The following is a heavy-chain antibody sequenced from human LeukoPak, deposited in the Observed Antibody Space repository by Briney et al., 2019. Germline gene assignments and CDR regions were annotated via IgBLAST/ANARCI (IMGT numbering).Heavy chain of an antibody. CDR2: ISSSGSTI. CDR3: AREYCSGGSCYHNWFDP. D-gene: IGHD2-15*01. Sequence: PGGSLRLSCAASGFTFSSYEMNWVRQAPGKGLEWVSYISSSGSTIYYADSVKGRFTISRDNAKNSLYLQMNSLRAEDTAVYYCAREYCSGGSCYHNWFDPWGQGTLVTVSS. V-gene: IGHV3-48*03. CDR1: GFTFSSYE. J-gene: IGHJ5*02.